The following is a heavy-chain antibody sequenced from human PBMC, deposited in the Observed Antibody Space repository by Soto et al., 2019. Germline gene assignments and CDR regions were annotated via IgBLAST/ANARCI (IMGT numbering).Heavy chain of an antibody. J-gene: IGHJ4*02. CDR2: ISGSGGST. D-gene: IGHD5-18*01. V-gene: IGHV3-23*01. Sequence: EVQLLESGGGLVQPGGSLRLSCAASGFTFSSYAMSWVRQAPGKGLEWVSAISGSGGSTYYADSVTGRVSISRDNSKNTLYLQMNSLRAEYTAVYYCEKATRGYSYCYFDYWGQGTLVTVSS. CDR3: EKATRGYSYCYFDY. CDR1: GFTFSSYA.